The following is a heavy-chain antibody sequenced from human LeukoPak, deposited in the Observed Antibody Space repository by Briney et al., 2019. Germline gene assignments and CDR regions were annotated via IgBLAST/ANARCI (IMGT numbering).Heavy chain of an antibody. CDR3: ARDRHCANGVCHNSAGMDV. Sequence: GGSLRLSCAASGFTFSSYAMSWVRQAPGKGLEWVLFISGSGGTTYYADSVKGRFTISRDNSRNTMYLQINSLRAEDTAVYYCARDRHCANGVCHNSAGMDVRGQGTAVTVSS. D-gene: IGHD2-8*01. J-gene: IGHJ6*02. CDR2: ISGSGGTT. V-gene: IGHV3-23*01. CDR1: GFTFSSYA.